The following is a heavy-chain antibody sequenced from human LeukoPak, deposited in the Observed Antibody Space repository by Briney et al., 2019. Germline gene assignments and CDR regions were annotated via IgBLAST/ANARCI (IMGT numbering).Heavy chain of an antibody. V-gene: IGHV3-23*01. CDR2: ISTSSDST. J-gene: IGHJ4*02. D-gene: IGHD4/OR15-4a*01. Sequence: GGSLRHSCVMSGFTFSNYAMNWVRQAPGKGLEGVSDISTSSDSTYHIESVRGRFTISRDNSKNTLYLQMNSLRVDDTAVYYCASGLYGGVFDNWGQGTLVTVSS. CDR3: ASGLYGGVFDN. CDR1: GFTFSNYA.